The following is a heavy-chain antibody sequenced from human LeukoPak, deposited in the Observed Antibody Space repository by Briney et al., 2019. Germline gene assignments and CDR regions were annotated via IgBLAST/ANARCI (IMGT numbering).Heavy chain of an antibody. J-gene: IGHJ4*02. CDR3: ARHYWSDPFDY. V-gene: IGHV4-59*08. Sequence: SETLSLTCSVSGASISSYYWSWMRHPPRKGLECIGYISNIGSTNYNPSLKSRVTISVDTSKIQFSLNLNSMSAADTAVYFCARHYWSDPFDYWGQGTLVTVSS. D-gene: IGHD1-1*01. CDR1: GASISSYY. CDR2: ISNIGST.